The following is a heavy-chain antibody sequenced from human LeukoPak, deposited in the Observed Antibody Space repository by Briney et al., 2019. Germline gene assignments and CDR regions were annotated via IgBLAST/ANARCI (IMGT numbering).Heavy chain of an antibody. V-gene: IGHV1-58*02. Sequence: GASVKVSCKASGFTFTSSAMQWVRQARGQRLEWIGWIVVGSGNTNYAQKFQERVTITRDMSTSAAYMELSSLRSEDTAVYYCAAEVISSDNWFDPWGQGTLVTVSS. CDR3: AAEVISSDNWFDP. D-gene: IGHD3-22*01. CDR1: GFTFTSSA. CDR2: IVVGSGNT. J-gene: IGHJ5*02.